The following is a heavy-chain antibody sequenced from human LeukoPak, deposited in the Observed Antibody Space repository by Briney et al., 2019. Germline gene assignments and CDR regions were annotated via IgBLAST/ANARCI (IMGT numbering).Heavy chain of an antibody. CDR1: GGTFSSYA. D-gene: IGHD7-27*01. V-gene: IGHV1-69*06. J-gene: IGHJ6*03. Sequence: SVRVSCKASGGTFSSYAISWVRQAPGQGLEWMGGIIPIFGTANYAQKFQGRVTITADKSTSTAYMELSSLRSEDTAVYYCARGQNLGYYYMDVWGKGTTVTVSS. CDR3: ARGQNLGYYYMDV. CDR2: IIPIFGTA.